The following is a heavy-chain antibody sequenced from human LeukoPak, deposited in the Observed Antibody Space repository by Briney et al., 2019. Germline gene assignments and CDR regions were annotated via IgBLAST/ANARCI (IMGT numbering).Heavy chain of an antibody. D-gene: IGHD2-15*01. CDR1: GFTSSDYA. CDR2: ISGSGGST. V-gene: IGHV3-23*01. Sequence: PGGSLRLSCAASGFTSSDYAMSWVRQAPGNGLEWVSGISGSGGSTYYADSVKGRFAISRDNSKNTVYLRMNSLRAEDTAVYYCAKAIGTVVVADFDYWGQGTLVTVSS. CDR3: AKAIGTVVVADFDY. J-gene: IGHJ4*02.